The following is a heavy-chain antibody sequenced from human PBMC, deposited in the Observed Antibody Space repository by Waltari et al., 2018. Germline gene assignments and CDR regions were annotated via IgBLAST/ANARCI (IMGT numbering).Heavy chain of an antibody. CDR2: IYYSGRT. CDR1: GDSISSSSYY. CDR3: ARDSPDPESAFDI. V-gene: IGHV4-39*07. Sequence: QLQLQESGPGLVGPSETLSLTCTASGDSISSSSYYWGWIRQPPGKGLEWIGSIYYSGRTYYNPSLKSRVTISVDTSKNQFSLKLSSVTAADTAVYYCARDSPDPESAFDIWGQGTMVTVSS. J-gene: IGHJ3*02.